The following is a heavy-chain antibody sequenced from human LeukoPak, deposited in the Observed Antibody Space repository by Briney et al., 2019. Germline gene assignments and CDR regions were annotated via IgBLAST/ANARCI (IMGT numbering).Heavy chain of an antibody. J-gene: IGHJ5*02. D-gene: IGHD1-26*01. V-gene: IGHV3-15*01. CDR1: GFTFSNAW. CDR2: IKSKTDGGPT. CDR3: TTGGIRWELT. Sequence: GGSLRLSCAASGFTFSNAWMSWVRQAPGKGLEWVGRIKSKTDGGPTDYAAPVKGRFTISRDDSKNTLFLQMNSLKTEDTAVYYCTTGGIRWELTWGQGTLVTVSS.